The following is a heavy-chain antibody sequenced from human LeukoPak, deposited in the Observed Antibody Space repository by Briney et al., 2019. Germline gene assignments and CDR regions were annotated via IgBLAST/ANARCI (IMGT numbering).Heavy chain of an antibody. CDR1: GGSISSGGYY. CDR2: IYHSGST. J-gene: IGHJ4*02. V-gene: IGHV4-30-2*01. D-gene: IGHD2/OR15-2a*01. Sequence: SQTLSLTCTVSGGSISSGGYYWSWIRQPPGKGLEWIGYIYHSGSTYYNPSLKSRVTISVDRSKNQFSLKLSSVTAADTAVYYCARDDGSLVLSFDYWGQGTLVTVSS. CDR3: ARDDGSLVLSFDY.